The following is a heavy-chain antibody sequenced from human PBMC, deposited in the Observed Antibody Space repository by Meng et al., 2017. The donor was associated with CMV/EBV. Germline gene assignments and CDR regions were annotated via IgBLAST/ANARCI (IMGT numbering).Heavy chain of an antibody. CDR2: INSDGSST. J-gene: IGHJ3*02. Sequence: GESLKISCAASGFTFSSYWMHWVRQAPGKGLVWVSRINSDGSSTSYADSVKGRFTISRDNAKNTLYLQMNSLRAKDTAVYYCARRPGYSSSWSGDAFDIWGQGTMVTVSS. CDR3: ARRPGYSSSWSGDAFDI. D-gene: IGHD6-13*01. V-gene: IGHV3-74*01. CDR1: GFTFSSYW.